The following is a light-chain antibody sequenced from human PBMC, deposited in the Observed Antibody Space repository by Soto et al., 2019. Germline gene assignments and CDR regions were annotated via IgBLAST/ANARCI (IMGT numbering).Light chain of an antibody. CDR1: QSVNSN. CDR2: GAS. Sequence: EIVMTQSPATLSVSPGERATLSCRASQSVNSNLAWYQQTPGQAPRLLIYGASIRATGIPARFSGSGSGTEFTLTIRSLQSEDFAVYYCQQYNYWPPATFGQGTTVDIK. J-gene: IGKJ1*01. CDR3: QQYNYWPPAT. V-gene: IGKV3-15*01.